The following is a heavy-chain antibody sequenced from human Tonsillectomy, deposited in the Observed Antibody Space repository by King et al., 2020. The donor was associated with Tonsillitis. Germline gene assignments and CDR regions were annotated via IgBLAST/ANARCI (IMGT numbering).Heavy chain of an antibody. Sequence: VQLVESGGGVVQPGGSLRLSCAASGFTFSSYGMHWVRQAPGKGLEWVAFIRYDGSNKYYADSVKGRFTISRDNSKNTLYLQMNSLSAEDTAVYYCAKGIKVLTHACDIWGQGTMVTVSS. J-gene: IGHJ3*02. V-gene: IGHV3-30*02. CDR2: IRYDGSNK. D-gene: IGHD2-21*02. CDR3: AKGIKVLTHACDI. CDR1: GFTFSSYG.